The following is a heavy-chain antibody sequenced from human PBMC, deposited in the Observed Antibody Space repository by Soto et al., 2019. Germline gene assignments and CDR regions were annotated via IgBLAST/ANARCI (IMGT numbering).Heavy chain of an antibody. CDR2: INAGNGNT. Sequence: ASVKVSCKASGYTFTSYAMHWVRQAPGQRLEWMGWINAGNGNTKYSQKFQGRVTITRDTSASTAYMELSSLRSEDTAVYYCAREAFWSGYSQEHDAFDIWGQGTMVTVSS. CDR3: AREAFWSGYSQEHDAFDI. V-gene: IGHV1-3*01. J-gene: IGHJ3*02. D-gene: IGHD3-3*01. CDR1: GYTFTSYA.